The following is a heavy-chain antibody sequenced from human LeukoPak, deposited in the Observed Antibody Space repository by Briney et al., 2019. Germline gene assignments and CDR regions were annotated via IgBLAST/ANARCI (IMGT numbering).Heavy chain of an antibody. CDR3: SKQKTAYDILTGYYTPNYYYYGMDV. D-gene: IGHD3-9*01. CDR1: GFTFSSYG. V-gene: IGHV3-30*03. Sequence: PGRSLRLSCTASGFTFSSYGMHWIRQAPGNGLELVAVISYDESNKYYADSVKGRFTISRDNSNNTLYLQMISLRAEDTAVYFFSKQKTAYDILTGYYTPNYYYYGMDVWGQGTTVTVSS. J-gene: IGHJ6*02. CDR2: ISYDESNK.